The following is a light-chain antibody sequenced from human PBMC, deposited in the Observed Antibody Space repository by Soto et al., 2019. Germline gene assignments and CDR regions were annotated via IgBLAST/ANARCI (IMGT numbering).Light chain of an antibody. CDR3: SSYTRSSTPM. V-gene: IGLV2-14*03. J-gene: IGLJ3*02. CDR2: DVS. CDR1: SSDVGAYNY. Sequence: QSALTQSASVSGSPGQSITISCTGTSSDVGAYNYVSWYQQHPGKAPKLMIYDVSNRPAGVSNRFSGAKSGNTASLTISGLQTEDEADYYCSSYTRSSTPMFGGGTKVIVL.